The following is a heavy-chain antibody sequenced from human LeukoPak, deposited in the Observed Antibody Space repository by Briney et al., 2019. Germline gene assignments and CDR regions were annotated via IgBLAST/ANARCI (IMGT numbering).Heavy chain of an antibody. Sequence: SETLSLTCTVSGGSISSGDYYWSWIRQPAGKGLEWIGRVYRSGNTNYNPSLKSRVTMSVDTSKNQISLRLRSVTAADTAVYYCARDDFEYSVHYGMDVWGQGTTVTVSS. CDR1: GGSISSGDYY. J-gene: IGHJ6*02. CDR2: VYRSGNT. D-gene: IGHD3-9*01. V-gene: IGHV4-61*02. CDR3: ARDDFEYSVHYGMDV.